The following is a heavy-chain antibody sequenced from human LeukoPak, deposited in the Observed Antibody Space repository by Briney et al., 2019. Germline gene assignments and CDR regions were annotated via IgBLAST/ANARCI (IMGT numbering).Heavy chain of an antibody. J-gene: IGHJ4*02. CDR1: GFTFSTYW. V-gene: IGHV3-7*01. Sequence: GGSLRLSCAASGFTFSTYWMSWVRQAPGKGLEWVANINQDGSQKRYVDSVQGRFTILRDNTKNSLFLQMNSLRAEDTAVYYCARLKDDVTKLDYWGQGTLVTVSS. CDR3: ARLKDDVTKLDY. D-gene: IGHD2-8*01. CDR2: INQDGSQK.